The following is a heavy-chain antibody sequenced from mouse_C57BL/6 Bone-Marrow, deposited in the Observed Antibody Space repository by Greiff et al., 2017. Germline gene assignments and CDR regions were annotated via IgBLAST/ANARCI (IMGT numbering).Heavy chain of an antibody. CDR1: GYTFTSYW. CDR2: IDPSDSYT. D-gene: IGHD1-2*01. J-gene: IGHJ3*01. V-gene: IGHV1-50*01. CDR3: PASLCHSASWFDY. Sequence: QVQLQQPGAELVKPGASVKLSCKASGYTFTSYWMQWVKQRPGQGLEWIGEIDPSDSYTNYNQKFKGKATLTVDTSSSTAYMQLSSLTSEDSAVSSFPASLCHSASWFDYWCHGPLVPVSA.